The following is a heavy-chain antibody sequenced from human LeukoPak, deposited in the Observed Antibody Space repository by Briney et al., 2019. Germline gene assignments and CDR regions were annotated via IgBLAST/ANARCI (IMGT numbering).Heavy chain of an antibody. J-gene: IGHJ5*02. Sequence: GGSLRLSCAASGFTVSSNYMSWVRQAPGKGLEWVSVIYSGGSTYYADSVKGRFTISRDNSKNKLYLKMNSLRAEDTAVYYCARVWAAAQGGPWFDPWGQGTLVTVSS. D-gene: IGHD6-13*01. CDR3: ARVWAAAQGGPWFDP. CDR1: GFTVSSNY. CDR2: IYSGGST. V-gene: IGHV3-53*01.